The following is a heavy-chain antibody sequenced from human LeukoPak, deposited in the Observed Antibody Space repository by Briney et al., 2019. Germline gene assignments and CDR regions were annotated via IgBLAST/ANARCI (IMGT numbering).Heavy chain of an antibody. Sequence: GGSLRLSCAAYGFTFSSYAMSWVRQAPGKGLEWVSAISGSGGSTYYADSVKGRFTISRDNSRDTLYLQVNSLRAEDTAVYYCAKGYYDYVWGSYYFDYWGQGTLVTVSS. CDR1: GFTFSSYA. CDR2: ISGSGGST. D-gene: IGHD3-16*01. V-gene: IGHV3-23*01. CDR3: AKGYYDYVWGSYYFDY. J-gene: IGHJ4*02.